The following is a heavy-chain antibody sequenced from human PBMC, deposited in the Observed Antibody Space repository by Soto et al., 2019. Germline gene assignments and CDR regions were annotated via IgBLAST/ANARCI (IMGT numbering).Heavy chain of an antibody. V-gene: IGHV4-30-4*01. J-gene: IGHJ4*02. CDR1: GGFISSGEYY. CDR2: IYYSGST. D-gene: IGHD2-15*01. CDR3: ASQTLVVVAAHFDY. Sequence: SETLSLPRTVSGGFISSGEYYLCWVRPPPGKGLEWIGYIYYSGSTYYNPSLKSRVTISVDTSKNQFSLKLSSVTAADTAVYYCASQTLVVVAAHFDYWGQGTLVTVSS.